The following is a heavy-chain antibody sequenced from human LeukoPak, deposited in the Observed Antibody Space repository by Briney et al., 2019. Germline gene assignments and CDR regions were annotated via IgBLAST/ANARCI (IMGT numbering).Heavy chain of an antibody. CDR1: GYTFTRYA. D-gene: IGHD3-22*01. CDR3: ARVLDYYDSRGYYYPAGFDP. J-gene: IGHJ5*02. CDR2: INAGTGNT. Sequence: ASVKVSCKPSGYTFTRYAMHWVRQAPGQRLDWLGWINAGTGNTEYSREFQGRVTITTDTSANTAYMELSSLRPEDTAIYYCARVLDYYDSRGYYYPAGFDPWGQGTLVTVSS. V-gene: IGHV1-3*01.